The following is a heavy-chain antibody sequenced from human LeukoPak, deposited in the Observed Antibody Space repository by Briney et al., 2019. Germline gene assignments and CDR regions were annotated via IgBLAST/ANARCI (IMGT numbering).Heavy chain of an antibody. V-gene: IGHV1-2*02. Sequence: GASVKVSCKASGYTFTGYYMHWVRQAPGQGLEWMGWINPNSGGTNYAQKFQGRVTMTRDTSISTAYMELSRLRSDDTAVYYCARGNYYGSGRLSNWFDPWGQGTLATVSS. J-gene: IGHJ5*02. CDR2: INPNSGGT. D-gene: IGHD3-10*01. CDR1: GYTFTGYY. CDR3: ARGNYYGSGRLSNWFDP.